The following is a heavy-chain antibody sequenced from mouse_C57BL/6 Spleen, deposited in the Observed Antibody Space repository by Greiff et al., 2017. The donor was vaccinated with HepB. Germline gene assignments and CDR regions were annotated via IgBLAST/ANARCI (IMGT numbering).Heavy chain of an antibody. CDR2: IYPRSGNT. D-gene: IGHD1-1*01. J-gene: IGHJ1*03. V-gene: IGHV1-81*01. CDR1: GYTFTSYG. Sequence: VQLQQSGAELARPGASVKLSCKASGYTFTSYGISWVKQRTGQGLEWIGEIYPRSGNTYYNEKFKGKATLTADKSSSTAYMELRSLTSEDSAVYFCARRITTVVAYTRGYFDVWGTGTTVTVSS. CDR3: ARRITTVVAYTRGYFDV.